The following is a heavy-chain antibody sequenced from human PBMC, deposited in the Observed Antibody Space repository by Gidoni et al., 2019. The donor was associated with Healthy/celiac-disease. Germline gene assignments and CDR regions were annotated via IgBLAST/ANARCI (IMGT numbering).Heavy chain of an antibody. CDR3: ARGSRRWLQPYYFDY. CDR1: GFTVSSNY. CDR2: IYRGGST. J-gene: IGHJ4*02. D-gene: IGHD2-2*01. V-gene: IGHV3-66*02. Sequence: EVQLVESGGGLVQPGGSLRRSCAASGFTVSSNYMIWVRQAPGKGLEWVSVIYRGGSTYYADSVKCRFTISRDNSKNTLYLQMNSLRAEETAVYYCARGSRRWLQPYYFDYWGQGTLVTVSS.